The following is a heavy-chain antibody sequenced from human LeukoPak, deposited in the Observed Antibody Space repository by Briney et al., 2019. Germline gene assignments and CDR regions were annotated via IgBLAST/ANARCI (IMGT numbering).Heavy chain of an antibody. Sequence: ASVKVSCKASGGTFSSYAISWVRQAPGQGLEWMGRIIPIFGTANYAQKFQGRVTITTDKSTSPAYMELRSLRSEDTAVYYCARDYYGSGSYGGDYWGQGSVVSVCS. CDR1: GGTFSSYA. J-gene: IGHJ4*02. V-gene: IGHV1-69*05. CDR2: IIPIFGTA. CDR3: ARDYYGSGSYGGDY. D-gene: IGHD3-10*01.